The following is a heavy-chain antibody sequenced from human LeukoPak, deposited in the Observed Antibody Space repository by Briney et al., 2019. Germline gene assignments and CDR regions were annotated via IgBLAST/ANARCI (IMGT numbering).Heavy chain of an antibody. D-gene: IGHD2-15*01. Sequence: HPGRCLRLSCAVSGFSFSSFGMHGGRQAPGKGRGCVTVVSNDGSNKYYADSEKGRFTISRDSSRNTLYLQMSSLRAEDTALYYCAKDRGSRYCSGGRCSWDAFDLWRQGTMVSVSS. CDR3: AKDRGSRYCSGGRCSWDAFDL. V-gene: IGHV3-30*18. CDR2: VSNDGSNK. J-gene: IGHJ3*01. CDR1: GFSFSSFG.